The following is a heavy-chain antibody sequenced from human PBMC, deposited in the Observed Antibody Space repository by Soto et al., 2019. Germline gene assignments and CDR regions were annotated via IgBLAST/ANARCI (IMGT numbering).Heavy chain of an antibody. CDR3: AKDGLMAYYYYYGMDV. CDR1: GFTFSSYG. D-gene: IGHD6-19*01. V-gene: IGHV3-30*18. J-gene: IGHJ6*02. Sequence: GGSLRLSCAASGFTFSSYGMHWGRQAPGKGLEWVAVISYDGSNKYYADSVKGRFTISRDNSKNTLYLQMNSLRAEDTAVYYCAKDGLMAYYYYYGMDVWGQGTTVTVSS. CDR2: ISYDGSNK.